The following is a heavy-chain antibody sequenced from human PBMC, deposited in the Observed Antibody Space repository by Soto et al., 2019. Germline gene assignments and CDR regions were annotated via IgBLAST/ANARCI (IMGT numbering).Heavy chain of an antibody. V-gene: IGHV3-30*03. J-gene: IGHJ4*02. Sequence: GGSLRLSCAASGFPFSSYGMHWVRQAPGKGLEWVAVISYDGSNKYYADSVKGRFTISRDNSKNTLYLQMNSLRAEDTAVYYCARGYYDISFDYWGQGTLVTVSS. CDR1: GFPFSSYG. CDR2: ISYDGSNK. D-gene: IGHD3-9*01. CDR3: ARGYYDISFDY.